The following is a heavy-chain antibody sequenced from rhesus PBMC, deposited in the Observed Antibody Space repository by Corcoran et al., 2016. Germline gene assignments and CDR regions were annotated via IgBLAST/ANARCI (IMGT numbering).Heavy chain of an antibody. D-gene: IGHD6-31*01. CDR3: ARHPYSSGWYVDY. J-gene: IGHJ4*01. CDR2: LRSGGST. Sequence: QVQLQQWGEGLVKPSETLSLTCAVYGGSVSGYWWGWIPPPPGKGLAWIGRLRSGGSTNYSPSLKSRVTVSIDTSRNQFSLKLSSVTAADTAVYYCARHPYSSGWYVDYWGQGVLVTVSS. CDR1: GGSVSGYW. V-gene: IGHV4-165*01.